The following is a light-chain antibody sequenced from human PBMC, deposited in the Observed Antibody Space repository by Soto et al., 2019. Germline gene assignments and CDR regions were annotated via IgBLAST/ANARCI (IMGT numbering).Light chain of an antibody. V-gene: IGLV2-23*03. Sequence: QSALTQPASESGSPGQWITISCTGTSSDVGSYNLVSWYQQHPGKAPKLMIYEGSKRPSGVSNRFSGSKSGNTASLTISGLQAEDEADYYCCSYAGSSTFHVVFGGGTKLTVL. CDR1: SSDVGSYNL. CDR2: EGS. CDR3: CSYAGSSTFHVV. J-gene: IGLJ2*01.